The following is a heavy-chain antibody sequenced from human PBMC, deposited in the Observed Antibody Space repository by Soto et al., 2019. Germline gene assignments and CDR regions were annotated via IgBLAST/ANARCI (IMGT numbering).Heavy chain of an antibody. CDR1: GYTFINYD. CDR3: AREIYDSSGSIGAFDI. J-gene: IGHJ3*02. D-gene: IGHD3-22*01. CDR2: MNPDSGDK. V-gene: IGHV1-8*01. Sequence: AYVKVSCKASGYTFINYDITWVRQAAGQGLEWMGWMNPDSGDKRYAQKFQGRVTMTRNTSISTAYMELSSLRSEDTAVYYCAREIYDSSGSIGAFDICGQGTMVTVS.